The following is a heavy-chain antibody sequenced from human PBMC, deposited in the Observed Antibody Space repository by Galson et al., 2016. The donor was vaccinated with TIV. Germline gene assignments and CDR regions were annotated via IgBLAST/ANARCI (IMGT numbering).Heavy chain of an antibody. V-gene: IGHV3-74*01. CDR1: GFTFSSYW. J-gene: IGHJ3*01. CDR3: AREGEFSSSSWGAFDV. Sequence: SLRLSCAASGFTFSSYWMHWVRQAPGKGLVWVSLIYTDGNITSYADSVKGRFTISRDNTKNTVYLQVNSMGDDDTAVYYCAREGEFSSSSWGAFDVWGQGTMVTVSS. D-gene: IGHD6-6*01. CDR2: IYTDGNIT.